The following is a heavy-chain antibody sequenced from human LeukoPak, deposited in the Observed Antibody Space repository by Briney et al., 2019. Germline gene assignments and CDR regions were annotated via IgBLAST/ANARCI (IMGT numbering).Heavy chain of an antibody. V-gene: IGHV1-18*01. Sequence: GASVKVSCKASGYTFTSYGISWVRQAPGQGLEWMGWISAYNGNTNYAQKLQGRVTMTTDTSTSTAYMELRSLRSDDTAVYYCARYLSVDTAMVNYYWGQGTLVTVSS. CDR2: ISAYNGNT. CDR1: GYTFTSYG. D-gene: IGHD5-18*01. CDR3: ARYLSVDTAMVNYY. J-gene: IGHJ4*02.